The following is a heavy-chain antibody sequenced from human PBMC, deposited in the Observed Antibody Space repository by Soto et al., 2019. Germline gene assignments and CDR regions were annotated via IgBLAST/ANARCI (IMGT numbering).Heavy chain of an antibody. Sequence: LRLSCAGSGFPFSSYAMSWVRQAPEKGLEWVSALSDSGVSPYYADSVKGRFTISRDNSKNTLYLQMDSLRVEDTALYYCAKMTSDSYGRNYGMDVWGQGTTVTVSS. CDR3: AKMTSDSYGRNYGMDV. CDR2: LSDSGVSP. CDR1: GFPFSSYA. V-gene: IGHV3-23*01. D-gene: IGHD5-18*01. J-gene: IGHJ6*02.